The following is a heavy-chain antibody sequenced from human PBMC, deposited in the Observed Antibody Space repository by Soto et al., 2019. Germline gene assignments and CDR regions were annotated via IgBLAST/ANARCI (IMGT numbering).Heavy chain of an antibody. CDR2: IYHSDT. CDR1: GYSINNGYY. J-gene: IGHJ6*02. Sequence: KTSETLSLTCAVSGYSINNGYYWGWIRQPPGKGLEWIGSIYHSDTYYNPSLKSRVTISVDTSKNQFSLRLTTVTAADTAVYYCARGGDTMVRGVIIFFYYGFDVWGQGTTVTVSS. CDR3: ARGGDTMVRGVIIFFYYGFDV. V-gene: IGHV4-38-2*01. D-gene: IGHD3-10*01.